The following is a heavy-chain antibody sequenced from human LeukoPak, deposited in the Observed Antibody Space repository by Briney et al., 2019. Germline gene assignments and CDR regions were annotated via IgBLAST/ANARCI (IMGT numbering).Heavy chain of an antibody. V-gene: IGHV4-31*03. J-gene: IGHJ4*02. Sequence: SETLSLTCTVSGGSISSGGYYWSWIRQHPGKGLEWIGYIYYSGSTYYNPSLKSRVTISVDTSKNQFSLKLSSVTAADTAVYYCARVSSSSSRGYFDYWGQGTLVTVSS. CDR2: IYYSGST. CDR3: ARVSSSSSRGYFDY. D-gene: IGHD6-13*01. CDR1: GGSISSGGYY.